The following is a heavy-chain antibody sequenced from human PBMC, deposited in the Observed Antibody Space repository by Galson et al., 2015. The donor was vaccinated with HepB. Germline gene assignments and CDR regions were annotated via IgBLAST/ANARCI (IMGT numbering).Heavy chain of an antibody. CDR1: GYTFTTYG. D-gene: IGHD6-6*01. V-gene: IGHV1-18*01. CDR2: ISAYNGNT. J-gene: IGHJ5*02. Sequence: SCKASGYTFTTYGISWVRQAPGQGLKWMGWISAYNGNTNYAQKFQDRVTMTADTSMSTAYMELRSLRSDDTAVYYCARDWLAARPGWFDPWGQGTLVTVSS. CDR3: ARDWLAARPGWFDP.